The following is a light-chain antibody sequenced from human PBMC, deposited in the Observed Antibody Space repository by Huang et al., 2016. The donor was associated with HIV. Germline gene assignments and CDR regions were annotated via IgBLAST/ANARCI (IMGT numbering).Light chain of an antibody. V-gene: IGKV3-15*01. J-gene: IGKJ1*01. CDR1: QSVSSN. CDR3: QKYDNWPLS. CDR2: DAS. Sequence: EIVMTQSPATLSVSPGERATLSCRASQSVSSNLAWYQQSPGQAPRLLIYDASPRATCIPPRFSGSGSGTEFTLTIGSLQSEDFAVYYCQKYDNWPLSFGQGTKVEIK.